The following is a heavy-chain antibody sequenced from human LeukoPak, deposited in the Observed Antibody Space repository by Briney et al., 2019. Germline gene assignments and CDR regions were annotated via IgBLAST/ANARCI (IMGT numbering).Heavy chain of an antibody. CDR1: GFTFSSYG. CDR3: ARTYCSSTSCYAFYYYYYGMDV. D-gene: IGHD2-2*01. Sequence: GRSLRLSCAASGFTFSSYGMHWVRQAPGKGLEWVAVIWYDGSNKYYADSVKGRFTISRDNSKNTLYLQMNSLRAEDTAVYYCARTYCSSTSCYAFYYYYYGMDVWGKGTTVTVSS. J-gene: IGHJ6*04. V-gene: IGHV3-33*08. CDR2: IWYDGSNK.